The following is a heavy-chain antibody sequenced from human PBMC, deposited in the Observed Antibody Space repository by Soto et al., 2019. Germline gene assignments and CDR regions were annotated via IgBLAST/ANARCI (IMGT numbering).Heavy chain of an antibody. J-gene: IGHJ5*02. D-gene: IGHD3-22*01. Sequence: QVQLVQSGAEVKKPGSSVKVSCKASGGTFSSYAISWVRQAPGQGLEWMGEIIPIFGTANYAQKFQGRVTTTAAESTSAAYMELSSLRTEDTAVDYCARERGPSSGYYRYWVGPWGQGTLGTVSS. CDR3: ARERGPSSGYYRYWVGP. V-gene: IGHV1-69*12. CDR1: GGTFSSYA. CDR2: IIPIFGTA.